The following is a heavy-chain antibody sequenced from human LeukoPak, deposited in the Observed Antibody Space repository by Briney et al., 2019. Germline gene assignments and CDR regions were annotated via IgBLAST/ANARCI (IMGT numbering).Heavy chain of an antibody. V-gene: IGHV4-34*01. D-gene: IGHD6-19*01. Sequence: SETLSLTCVVYGESFSGYSWSWIRQTPGKGLEWIGEINQRRNTNYNPSLKSRVTISIDTSKNQFSLKLSSVTAADTAVYYCARHGWHAWYFDLWGRGTLVTVSS. CDR3: ARHGWHAWYFDL. CDR1: GESFSGYS. J-gene: IGHJ2*01. CDR2: INQRRNT.